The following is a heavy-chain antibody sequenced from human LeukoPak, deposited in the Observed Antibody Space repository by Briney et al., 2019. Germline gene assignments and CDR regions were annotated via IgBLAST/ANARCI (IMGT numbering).Heavy chain of an antibody. Sequence: GASVKVSCKASGYTFTGYYMHWVRQAPGQGLEWMGWINPNSGGTNYAQKFQGRVTITADKSTSTAYMELSSLRSEDTAVYYCAREVNPLASEADDYWGQGTLVTVSS. J-gene: IGHJ4*02. V-gene: IGHV1-2*02. CDR3: AREVNPLASEADDY. D-gene: IGHD6-13*01. CDR2: INPNSGGT. CDR1: GYTFTGYY.